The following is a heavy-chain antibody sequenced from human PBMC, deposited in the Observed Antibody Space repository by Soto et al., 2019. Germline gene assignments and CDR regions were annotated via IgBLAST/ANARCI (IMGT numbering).Heavy chain of an antibody. CDR3: ARDDAFDNENGFDM. V-gene: IGHV3-33*01. J-gene: IGHJ3*02. D-gene: IGHD3-3*02. CDR1: GFPFSFYG. Sequence: GGSLRLSXAVSGFPFSFYGFHWVRQSPGKGLEWLGVIVSDGSAIYHADSLEGRFFISRDNSKDILYLQMNSLRVEDTAVYYCARDDAFDNENGFDMWGQGTMVTVSS. CDR2: IVSDGSAI.